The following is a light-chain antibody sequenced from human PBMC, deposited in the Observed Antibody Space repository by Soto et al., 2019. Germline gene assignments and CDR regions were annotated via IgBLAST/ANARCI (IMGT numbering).Light chain of an antibody. Sequence: QSALTQPASVSGSPGQSITISCTGTSSDVGSYNLVSWYQQHPGKAPKLMIYEGSKRPSGVSNRFSGSKSGNXASLTISGLQAEDEADYYCCSYAGSSTLVFGGGTKLTVL. J-gene: IGLJ2*01. CDR2: EGS. CDR3: CSYAGSSTLV. V-gene: IGLV2-23*01. CDR1: SSDVGSYNL.